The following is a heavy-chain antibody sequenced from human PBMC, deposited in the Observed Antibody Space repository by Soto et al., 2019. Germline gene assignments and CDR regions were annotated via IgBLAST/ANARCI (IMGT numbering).Heavy chain of an antibody. J-gene: IGHJ4*02. CDR2: INPSGGST. Sequence: GASVKVSFKTSGYSFTSYFIHWVRQPPGQGLEWMGIINPSGGSTNYTQKLQGRVSMTRDRSTSTVHMELSSLRANDTATYYCAREYGNYDSSGYYAYWGQGTLVTVSS. CDR1: GYSFTSYF. CDR3: AREYGNYDSSGYYAY. V-gene: IGHV1-46*01. D-gene: IGHD3-22*01.